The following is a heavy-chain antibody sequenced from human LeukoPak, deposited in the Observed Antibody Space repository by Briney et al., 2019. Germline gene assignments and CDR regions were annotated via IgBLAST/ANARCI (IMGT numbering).Heavy chain of an antibody. CDR3: AREYVDTAMATSFDY. J-gene: IGHJ4*02. CDR1: GGTFSSYA. D-gene: IGHD5-18*01. Sequence: GASVKVSCKASGGTFSSYAISWVRQAPGQGLEWMGGIIPIFGTANYAQKFQSRVTITADESTSTAYMELSSLRSEDTAVYYCAREYVDTAMATSFDYWGQGTLVTVSS. V-gene: IGHV1-69*13. CDR2: IIPIFGTA.